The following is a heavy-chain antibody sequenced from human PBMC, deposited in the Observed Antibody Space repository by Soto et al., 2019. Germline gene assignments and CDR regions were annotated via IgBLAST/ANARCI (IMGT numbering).Heavy chain of an antibody. Sequence: GGAPRISCAPSGFTFSNARVKWVRPAPGEGLEWVGRIKSKTDGGTTDYAAPVKGRFTISRDDSKNTLYLQMNSLKTEDTAVYYCTTGDYSNLPYYFDYWGQGTLVTVSS. CDR3: TTGDYSNLPYYFDY. D-gene: IGHD4-4*01. CDR1: GFTFSNAR. V-gene: IGHV3-15*07. CDR2: IKSKTDGGTT. J-gene: IGHJ4*02.